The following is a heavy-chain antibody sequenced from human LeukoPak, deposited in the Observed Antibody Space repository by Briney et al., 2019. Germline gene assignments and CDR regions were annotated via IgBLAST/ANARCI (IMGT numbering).Heavy chain of an antibody. Sequence: PAETLSLTCAVSDYSISSGLYWGWMRQPPWKGLEWIGRIYHTGTTCYNPSLKSRVTMSVDTSKNQFSLKLSSVTAADTAVYYCARRDGSLFFDYWGQGTLVTVSS. D-gene: IGHD3-10*01. CDR3: ARRDGSLFFDY. V-gene: IGHV4-38-2*01. CDR1: DYSISSGLY. CDR2: IYHTGTT. J-gene: IGHJ4*02.